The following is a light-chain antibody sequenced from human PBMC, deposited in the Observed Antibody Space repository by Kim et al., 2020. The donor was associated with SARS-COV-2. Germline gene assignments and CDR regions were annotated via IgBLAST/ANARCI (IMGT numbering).Light chain of an antibody. CDR1: QSIRSS. Sequence: VSPGERANLSCRASQSIRSSLAWYQQKLGQAPRLLIYAASARATDIPARFSGSGSGTGITLIISSLQSGEFAHYFCQQYYKWPRTFGQGTKVDIK. J-gene: IGKJ1*01. CDR2: AAS. CDR3: QQYYKWPRT. V-gene: IGKV3-15*01.